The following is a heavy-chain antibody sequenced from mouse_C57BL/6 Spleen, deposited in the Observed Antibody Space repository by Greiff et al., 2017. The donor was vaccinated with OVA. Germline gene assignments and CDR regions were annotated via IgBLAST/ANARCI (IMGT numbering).Heavy chain of an antibody. Sequence: VQLQQSGPELVKPGASVKISCKASGYAFSSSWMNWVKQRPGKGLEWIGRIYPGDGDTNYNGKFKGKATLTADKSSSTAYMQLSSLTSEDSAVYFCALLLRYDYFDYWGQGTTLTVSS. V-gene: IGHV1-82*01. CDR3: ALLLRYDYFDY. J-gene: IGHJ2*01. CDR2: IYPGDGDT. D-gene: IGHD1-1*01. CDR1: GYAFSSSW.